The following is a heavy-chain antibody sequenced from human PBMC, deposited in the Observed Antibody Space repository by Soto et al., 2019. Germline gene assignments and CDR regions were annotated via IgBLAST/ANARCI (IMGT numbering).Heavy chain of an antibody. D-gene: IGHD2-21*02. V-gene: IGHV1-46*01. J-gene: IGHJ4*02. Sequence: ASVQLSCKASGYTFTSYYMHCVRQAPGQGLEWMGIINPSGGSTSYAQKFQGRVTMTRDTSTSTVYMELSSLRSEDTAVYYCARVGIYCGGDCYHDYWGQGTLVTVS. CDR1: GYTFTSYY. CDR2: INPSGGST. CDR3: ARVGIYCGGDCYHDY.